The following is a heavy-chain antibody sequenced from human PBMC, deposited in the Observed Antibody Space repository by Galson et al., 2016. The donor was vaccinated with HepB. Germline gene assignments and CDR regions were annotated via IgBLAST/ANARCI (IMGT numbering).Heavy chain of an antibody. CDR1: GFTSSSNW. V-gene: IGHV3-74*01. CDR3: ARGFRLGDLSSPRERDAFDM. D-gene: IGHD3-16*02. Sequence: SLRLSCAASGFTSSSNWMHWVRQAPGKGLVWVSRINTDGSTTNYADSVKGRFTISRDNSKNTLYLQMNSLRAEDTAVYYCARGFRLGDLSSPRERDAFDMWGQGTMVTVSS. CDR2: INTDGSTT. J-gene: IGHJ3*02.